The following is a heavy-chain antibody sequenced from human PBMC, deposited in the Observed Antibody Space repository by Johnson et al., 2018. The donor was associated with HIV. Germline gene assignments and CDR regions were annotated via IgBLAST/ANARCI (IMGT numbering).Heavy chain of an antibody. V-gene: IGHV3-33*01. J-gene: IGHJ3*02. CDR2: IWYDGSNK. CDR1: GFTFSSYG. Sequence: QMLLVESGGGVVQPGRSLRLSCAASGFTFSSYGMHWVRQAPGKGLEWVAVIWYDGSNKYYVDSVNGRFTISRDNAKNSLYLQMNSLRAEDTAVYYCAREALDAFDTWGQGTMVIVSS. CDR3: AREALDAFDT.